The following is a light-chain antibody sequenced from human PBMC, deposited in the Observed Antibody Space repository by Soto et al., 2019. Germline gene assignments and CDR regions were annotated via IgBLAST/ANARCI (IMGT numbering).Light chain of an antibody. CDR3: QTWGTGTRGV. J-gene: IGLJ3*02. Sequence: QPVLTQSPSASASLGASVKLTCTLSSGHSCYAIAWHQQQPEKGPRYLMKLNSDGSHSKGDGIPDRFSGSSSGAERYLTISSLQSEDEADYYCQTWGTGTRGVFGGGTKLTVL. CDR2: LNSDGSH. CDR1: SGHSCYA. V-gene: IGLV4-69*01.